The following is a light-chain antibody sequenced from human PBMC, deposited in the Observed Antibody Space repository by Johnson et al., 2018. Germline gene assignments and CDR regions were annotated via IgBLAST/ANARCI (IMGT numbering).Light chain of an antibody. CDR3: GTWDSSLSAGNV. CDR2: ENN. J-gene: IGLJ1*01. CDR1: SSNIGNNY. Sequence: QSVLTQPPSVSAAPGQKVTISCSGSSSNIGNNYVSWYQQLPGTAPKLLIYENNKRPSGIPDRFSGSKSGTSATLGITGLQTGDEADYYCGTWDSSLSAGNVSGTVTKVTVL. V-gene: IGLV1-51*02.